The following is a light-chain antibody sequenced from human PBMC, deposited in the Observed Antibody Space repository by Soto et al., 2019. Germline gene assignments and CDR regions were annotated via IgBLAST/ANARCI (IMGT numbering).Light chain of an antibody. CDR2: DAS. Sequence: EIVLTQSPATLSLSPGERATLSCRASQSVSSYLAWYQQKPGQAPRLLIYDASNRATGIPARFSGSGSGTDFTLTISSLEPKDFAVYYCQQRSNWPPETTFGQGTKLEIK. J-gene: IGKJ2*01. V-gene: IGKV3-11*01. CDR3: QQRSNWPPETT. CDR1: QSVSSY.